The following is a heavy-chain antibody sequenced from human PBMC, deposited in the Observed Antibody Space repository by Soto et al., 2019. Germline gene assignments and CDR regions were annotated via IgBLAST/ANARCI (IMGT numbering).Heavy chain of an antibody. J-gene: IGHJ4*02. V-gene: IGHV3-23*01. Sequence: GGSLRLSCAASGFTFDAYAMHWVRQAPGKGLEWVSGISGSGGSTYYADSVKGRFTISRDNSKNTLYLQMNSLRAEDTAVYYCAKALVVVAATNFDYWGQGTLVTVSS. CDR2: ISGSGGST. D-gene: IGHD2-15*01. CDR3: AKALVVVAATNFDY. CDR1: GFTFDAYA.